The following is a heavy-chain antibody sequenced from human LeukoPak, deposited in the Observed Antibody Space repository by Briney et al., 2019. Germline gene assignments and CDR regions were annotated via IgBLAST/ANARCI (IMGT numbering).Heavy chain of an antibody. D-gene: IGHD3-3*01. J-gene: IGHJ4*02. Sequence: GGSLRLSCAASGFTVSSNYMSWVRQAPGKGLEWVSVIYSGGSTYYADSVKGRFTISRDNSKNTLYLQMNSLRAEDTAVYYCARDPAKFWSGHDYWGQGTLVTVSS. V-gene: IGHV3-53*05. CDR1: GFTVSSNY. CDR2: IYSGGST. CDR3: ARDPAKFWSGHDY.